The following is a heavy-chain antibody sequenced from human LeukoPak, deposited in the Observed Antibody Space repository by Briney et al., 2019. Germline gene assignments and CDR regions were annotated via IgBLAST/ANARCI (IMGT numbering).Heavy chain of an antibody. V-gene: IGHV1-18*01. D-gene: IGHD3-22*01. CDR2: ISAYNGNT. CDR1: GGTFSSYA. J-gene: IGHJ4*02. Sequence: ASVKVSCKASGGTFSSYAISWVRQAPGQGLEWMGWISAYNGNTNYAQKLQGRVTMTTDTSTSTAYMELSSLRSEDTAVYYCVTGSSERDYYESQTYYLGDSWGQGTPVTVSS. CDR3: VTGSSERDYYESQTYYLGDS.